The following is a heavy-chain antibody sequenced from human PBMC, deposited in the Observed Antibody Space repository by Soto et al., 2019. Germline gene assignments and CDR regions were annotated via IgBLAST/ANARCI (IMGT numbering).Heavy chain of an antibody. Sequence: SQTLSLTCXITGDSVSSNSAGWSWVRRSPSRGLEWLGRTYYRSKWYYEYAVSVRGRITINPDTSKNQYSLQLNSVTPEDTAVYFCARGEQYSGRIFDYWGQGTLVTVSS. J-gene: IGHJ4*01. D-gene: IGHD1-26*01. CDR1: GDSVSSNSAG. V-gene: IGHV6-1*01. CDR3: ARGEQYSGRIFDY. CDR2: TYYRSKWYY.